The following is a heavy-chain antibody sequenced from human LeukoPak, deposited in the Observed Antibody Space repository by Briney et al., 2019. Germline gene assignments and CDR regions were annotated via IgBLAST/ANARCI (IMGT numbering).Heavy chain of an antibody. CDR3: ARDWDYYGSGSKLYGMDV. D-gene: IGHD3-10*01. CDR2: ISSSSSYI. CDR1: GFTFSSYS. J-gene: IGHJ6*02. Sequence: GGSLRLSCAASGFTFSSYSMNWVRQAPGRGLEWVSSISSSSSYIYYADLVKGRFTISRDNAKNSLYLQMNSLRAEDTAVYYCARDWDYYGSGSKLYGMDVWGQGTTVTVSS. V-gene: IGHV3-21*01.